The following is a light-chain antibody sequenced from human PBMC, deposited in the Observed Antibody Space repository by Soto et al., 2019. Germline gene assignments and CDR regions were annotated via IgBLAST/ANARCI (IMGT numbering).Light chain of an antibody. J-gene: IGLJ1*01. CDR3: AAWDDSLNAYV. CDR1: SSNVGSNT. Sequence: QSVLTQPPSASGTPGQRVTISCSGGSSNVGSNTVNWYQQLPGTAPKLLIYSNNQRPSGVPDRFSGSKSGTSASLAISGLQSGDEADYYCAAWDDSLNAYVFATGTKVTVL. V-gene: IGLV1-44*01. CDR2: SNN.